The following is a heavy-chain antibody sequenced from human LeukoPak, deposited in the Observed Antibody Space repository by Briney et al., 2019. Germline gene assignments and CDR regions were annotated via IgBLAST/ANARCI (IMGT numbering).Heavy chain of an antibody. CDR2: ISGSGGNT. J-gene: IGHJ4*02. V-gene: IGHV3-23*01. CDR3: AGIPTAPYGPFDY. D-gene: IGHD4-11*01. Sequence: GGTLRLSCAASGFTFSSYAMNWVRQAPGKGLEWVSAISGSGGNTYYADSVKGRFTISRDNSKNTLFLQMNSLRAEDTAVYFCAGIPTAPYGPFDYWGQGTLVTVSS. CDR1: GFTFSSYA.